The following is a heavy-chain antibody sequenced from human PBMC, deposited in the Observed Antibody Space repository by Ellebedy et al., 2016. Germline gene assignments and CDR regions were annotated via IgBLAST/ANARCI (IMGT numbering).Heavy chain of an antibody. CDR3: TKALPGHCDKTSCYDSFDM. Sequence: GGSLRLSXTASGFTFDDYSMTWFRQAPGKGLEWVGFIRGKPYDGTTEYAASVKGRFSISRDDSKSIAYLQMNSLKTEDTAVYYCTKALPGHCDKTSCYDSFDMWGQGTMVTVSS. V-gene: IGHV3-49*03. J-gene: IGHJ3*02. D-gene: IGHD2-2*01. CDR2: IRGKPYDGTT. CDR1: GFTFDDYS.